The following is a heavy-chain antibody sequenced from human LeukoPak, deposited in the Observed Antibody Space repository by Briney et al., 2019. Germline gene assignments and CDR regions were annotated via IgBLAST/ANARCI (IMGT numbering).Heavy chain of an antibody. CDR2: IYYSGST. J-gene: IGHJ4*02. V-gene: IGHV4-59*12. Sequence: PSETLSLTCTVSGGSISSYYWSWIRQPPGKGLEWIGYIYYSGSTNYNPSLKSRVTISVDTSKNQFSLKLSSVTAADTAVYYCARPGLTHSSGWSRVQRGHFDYWGQGTLVTVSS. CDR1: GGSISSYY. CDR3: ARPGLTHSSGWSRVQRGHFDY. D-gene: IGHD6-19*01.